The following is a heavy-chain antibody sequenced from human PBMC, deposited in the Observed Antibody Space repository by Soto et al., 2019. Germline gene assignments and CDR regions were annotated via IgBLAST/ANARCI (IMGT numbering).Heavy chain of an antibody. J-gene: IGHJ4*02. V-gene: IGHV3-7*01. CDR3: ARDPNGYKDY. Sequence: GGSLRLSCADSGFSFSRSRMSWVRQAPGKGLERVADIREDGGEKYYVDSVKGRFTISRDNATNSLYLQMNSLRAEHTAVYESARDPNGYKDYWGPGNLVTVSS. D-gene: IGHD1-20*01. CDR2: IREDGGEK. CDR1: GFSFSRSR.